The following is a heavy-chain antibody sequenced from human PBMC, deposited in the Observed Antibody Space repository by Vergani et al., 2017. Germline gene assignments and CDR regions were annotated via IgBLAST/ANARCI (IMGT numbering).Heavy chain of an antibody. CDR2: IWDDGSNK. CDR1: GFTFSSYD. V-gene: IGHV3-33*01. D-gene: IGHD5-18*01. CDR3: ARDRDIQLWYVDY. Sequence: QVQLVESGGGVVQPGRSLRLSCAASGFTFSSYDMHWVRQAPGKGLEWVAVIWDDGSNKYYADSVKGRFTISRDNSKNTLYLQMDSLRAEDAAVYYCARDRDIQLWYVDYGGQGTLVTVSS. J-gene: IGHJ4*02.